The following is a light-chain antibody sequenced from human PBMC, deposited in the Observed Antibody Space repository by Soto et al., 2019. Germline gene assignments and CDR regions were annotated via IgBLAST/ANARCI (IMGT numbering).Light chain of an antibody. CDR3: QEYSNWLLT. Sequence: EIVMTQSPVTLSVSPGERATLSCRASQSVSSNLAWYQQKPGQAPSLLIYGAFTRATGIPARFSGTGSGTEFTLTISSLQSEDFAVYYCQEYSNWLLTFGGGTKVDIK. CDR2: GAF. CDR1: QSVSSN. J-gene: IGKJ4*01. V-gene: IGKV3-15*01.